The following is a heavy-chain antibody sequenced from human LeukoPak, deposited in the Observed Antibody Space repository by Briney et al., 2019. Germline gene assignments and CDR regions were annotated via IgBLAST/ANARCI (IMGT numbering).Heavy chain of an antibody. Sequence: PGGSLRLSCAASGFTFSDYYMSWIRQAPGKGLEWVSVISGSGGDTYYADSVKGRFTISRDNSKNTLYLQMNSLRAEDTAIYYCAEHPSMPRGPGYWGQGTLVTVSS. V-gene: IGHV3-23*01. J-gene: IGHJ4*02. D-gene: IGHD3-10*01. CDR1: GFTFSDYY. CDR3: AEHPSMPRGPGY. CDR2: ISGSGGDT.